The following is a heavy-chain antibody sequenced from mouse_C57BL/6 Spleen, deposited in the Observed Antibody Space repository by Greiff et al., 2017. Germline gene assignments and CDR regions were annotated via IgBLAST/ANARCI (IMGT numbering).Heavy chain of an antibody. V-gene: IGHV1-61*01. Sequence: VQLQQPGAELVRPGSSVKLSCKASGYTFTSYWMDWVKQRPGQGLEWIGNIYPSDSETHYNQKFKDKATLTVDKSSSTAYMQLSSLTSEDSAVYYCARAGFRYGSSDAMDYWGQGTSVTVSS. CDR1: GYTFTSYW. CDR3: ARAGFRYGSSDAMDY. CDR2: IYPSDSET. J-gene: IGHJ4*01. D-gene: IGHD1-1*01.